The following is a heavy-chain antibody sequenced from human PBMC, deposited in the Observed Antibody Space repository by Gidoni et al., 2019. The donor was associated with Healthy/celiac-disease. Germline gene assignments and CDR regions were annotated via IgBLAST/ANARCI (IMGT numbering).Heavy chain of an antibody. D-gene: IGHD1-26*01. CDR1: GFTFSSYA. Sequence: QVQLVESGGGVVQPGRSLRLSCAASGFTFSSYAMHWVRQAPGKGLEWVAVISYDGSNKYYADSVKGRFTISRDNSKNTLYLQMNSLRAEDTAVYYCARPMTKWELHVLFDYWGQGTLVTVSS. V-gene: IGHV3-30-3*01. CDR3: ARPMTKWELHVLFDY. CDR2: ISYDGSNK. J-gene: IGHJ4*02.